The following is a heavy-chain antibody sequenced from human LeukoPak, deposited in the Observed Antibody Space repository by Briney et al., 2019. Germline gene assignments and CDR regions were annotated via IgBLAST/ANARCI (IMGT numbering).Heavy chain of an antibody. CDR3: AKELEPYSPWFDP. CDR2: IRYDGSNK. V-gene: IGHV3-30*02. J-gene: IGHJ5*02. CDR1: GFTFSSYG. D-gene: IGHD1-1*01. Sequence: GGSLRLSCAASGFTFSSYGIHWVRQAPGKGLEWVAFIRYDGSNKYYADSVKGRFTISRDNSKNTLYLQMNSLRAEDTAVYYCAKELEPYSPWFDPWGQGTLVTVSS.